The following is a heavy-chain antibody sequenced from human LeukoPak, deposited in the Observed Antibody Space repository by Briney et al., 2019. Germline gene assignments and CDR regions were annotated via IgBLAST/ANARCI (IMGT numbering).Heavy chain of an antibody. CDR1: GVSISSSDYY. V-gene: IGHV4-39*01. CDR2: IYYSGST. D-gene: IGHD3-22*01. Sequence: KSSETLSLTCTVSGVSISSSDYYWGWIRQPPGKGLEWIGSIYYSGSTYYNPSLKSRVTISVDTSKDQFSLKLSSVTAADTAVYYCARRTYYYDSSGPLTFDYWGQGTLVTVSS. J-gene: IGHJ4*02. CDR3: ARRTYYYDSSGPLTFDY.